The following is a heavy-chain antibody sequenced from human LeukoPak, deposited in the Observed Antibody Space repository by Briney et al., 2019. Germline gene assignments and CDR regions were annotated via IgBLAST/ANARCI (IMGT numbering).Heavy chain of an antibody. J-gene: IGHJ4*02. Sequence: ASETLSLTCTVSGGSISSSYWSWIRQPAGKGLEWIGRIYTSGDTKYNPSLKSRVTMSVDTSKNHFSLKLTSVTAADTAVYYCARDFSGYSHFDYWGQGTLVTVSS. D-gene: IGHD5-24*01. CDR2: IYTSGDT. CDR3: ARDFSGYSHFDY. CDR1: GGSISSSY. V-gene: IGHV4-4*07.